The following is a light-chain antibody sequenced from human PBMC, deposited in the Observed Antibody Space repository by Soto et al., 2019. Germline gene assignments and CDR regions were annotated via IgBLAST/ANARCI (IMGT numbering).Light chain of an antibody. CDR2: SND. CDR3: EAWDDSLSGVL. CDR1: NSNIGTNT. V-gene: IGLV1-44*01. J-gene: IGLJ2*01. Sequence: QPVLTQPPSASGTPGQRVAISCSGGNSNIGTNTVNWYQQLPGTAPKLLIYSNDQRPSGVPDRFSGSKSGTSASLAISGLQSEDEADYYCEAWDDSLSGVLFGGGTKLTVL.